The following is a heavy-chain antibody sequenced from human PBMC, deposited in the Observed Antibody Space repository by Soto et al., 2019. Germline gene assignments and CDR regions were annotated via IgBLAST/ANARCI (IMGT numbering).Heavy chain of an antibody. Sequence: GASVKVSCKASGYTFTSYGISWVRQAPGQGLEWMGWISAYNGNTNYAQKLQGRVTMTTDTSTSTAYMELRSLRSDDTAVYYCARAAIVVVPAAHPRGNWFDPWGQGTLVTVSS. V-gene: IGHV1-18*04. CDR2: ISAYNGNT. CDR3: ARAAIVVVPAAHPRGNWFDP. CDR1: GYTFTSYG. D-gene: IGHD2-2*01. J-gene: IGHJ5*02.